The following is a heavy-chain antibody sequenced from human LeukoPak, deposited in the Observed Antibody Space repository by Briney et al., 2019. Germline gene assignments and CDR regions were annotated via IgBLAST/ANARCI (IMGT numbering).Heavy chain of an antibody. CDR2: LNAGNGIT. CDR3: ARDLDRDEYGDFTDY. V-gene: IGHV1-3*01. D-gene: IGHD2-21*02. J-gene: IGHJ4*02. Sequence: ASVKVSCKASGYTFTNYAFHWVRQAPGQRLEWMGWLNAGNGITKHSQKFQDRVTITRDTSASTAYMELSSLRSEDTAVYYCARDLDRDEYGDFTDYWGQGTLVTVSS. CDR1: GYTFTNYA.